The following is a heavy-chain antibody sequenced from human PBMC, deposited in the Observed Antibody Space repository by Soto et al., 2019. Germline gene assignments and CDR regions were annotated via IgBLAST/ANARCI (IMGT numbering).Heavy chain of an antibody. V-gene: IGHV1-18*01. CDR2: VSPYNGDT. J-gene: IGHJ6*02. CDR1: GYTFSSYR. CDR3: ARISQEYCSSDHCYYYGLDV. Sequence: QVQLVQSGSEVKKPGASVKASCKSSGYTFSSYRITWVRQAPGRGLEWMGWVSPYNGDTNYAQQFQGRLTMTTDTSANTAYMELGSLRSDDTPLYYGARISQEYCSSDHCYYYGLDVWGQGTTVTVSS. D-gene: IGHD2-2*01.